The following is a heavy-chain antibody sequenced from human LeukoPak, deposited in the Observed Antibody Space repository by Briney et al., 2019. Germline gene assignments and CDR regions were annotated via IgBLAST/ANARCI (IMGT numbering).Heavy chain of an antibody. D-gene: IGHD1-1*01. CDR1: GFTFSSYS. Sequence: GGSLRLSCAASGFTFSSYSMNRVRQAPGKGLEWASSISSSSSYIYYADSVKGRFTISRDNAKNSLYLQMNSLRAEDTAVYYCARDQLGADFDYWGQGTLVTVSS. V-gene: IGHV3-21*01. CDR3: ARDQLGADFDY. CDR2: ISSSSSYI. J-gene: IGHJ4*02.